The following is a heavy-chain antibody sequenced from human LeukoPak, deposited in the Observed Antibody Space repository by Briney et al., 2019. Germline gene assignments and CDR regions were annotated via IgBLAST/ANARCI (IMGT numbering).Heavy chain of an antibody. CDR2: IYTRGST. CDR1: GGSIRSYY. CDR3: ARGPYQFDY. J-gene: IGHJ4*02. Sequence: PSETLSLTRTVSGGSIRSYYWSWIRQPAGKGLEWLGRIYTRGSTNYNPSLKSRVTMSVDTSTNQSSLKLSSVPAEDTAVSYCARGPYQFDYWGQGTLVTVSS. V-gene: IGHV4-4*07.